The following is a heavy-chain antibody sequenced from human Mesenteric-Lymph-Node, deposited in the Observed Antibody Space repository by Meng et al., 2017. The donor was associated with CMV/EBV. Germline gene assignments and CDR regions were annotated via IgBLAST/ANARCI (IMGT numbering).Heavy chain of an antibody. Sequence: SETLSLTCAVYGGSFSGYYWNWIRQPPGKGLEWIGEINHSGSTIYNPSLKSRVTISVDTSKNHFSLKLSSVTAADTAVYYCARGQLTGNYFDYWGQGTLVTVSS. J-gene: IGHJ4*02. CDR3: ARGQLTGNYFDY. CDR1: GGSFSGYY. D-gene: IGHD1-20*01. V-gene: IGHV4-34*01. CDR2: INHSGST.